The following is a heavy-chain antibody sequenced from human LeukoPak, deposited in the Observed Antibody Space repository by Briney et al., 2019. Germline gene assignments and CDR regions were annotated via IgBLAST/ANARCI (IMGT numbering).Heavy chain of an antibody. CDR1: GFTFSTYH. J-gene: IGHJ4*02. D-gene: IGHD2-21*01. CDR3: ARVWQDYSGVDY. Sequence: GGSLRLSCAASGFTFSTYHINWVRQAPGKGLEWISYISTTGTTIHYADSVKGRFAISRDNAKSSLYLQMNSLRDEDTAVYYCARVWQDYSGVDYWGQGTLVTVSS. V-gene: IGHV3-48*02. CDR2: ISTTGTTI.